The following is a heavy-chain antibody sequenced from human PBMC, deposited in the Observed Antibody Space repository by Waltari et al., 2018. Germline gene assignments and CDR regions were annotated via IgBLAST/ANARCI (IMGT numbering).Heavy chain of an antibody. V-gene: IGHV3-30-3*01. CDR1: GFTFSSYA. CDR3: ARDTTTVTTPSQFDY. CDR2: ISYDGSNK. Sequence: QVQLVESGGGVVQPGRSLRLSCAASGFTFSSYAMQWVRQAPGKGLEWVAVISYDGSNKYYADSVKGRFTISRDNSKNTRYLQMNSLRAEDTAVYYCARDTTTVTTPSQFDYWGQGTLVTVSS. J-gene: IGHJ4*02. D-gene: IGHD4-17*01.